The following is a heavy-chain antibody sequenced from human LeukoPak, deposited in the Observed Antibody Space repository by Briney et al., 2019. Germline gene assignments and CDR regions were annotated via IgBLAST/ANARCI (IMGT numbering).Heavy chain of an antibody. V-gene: IGHV1-24*01. CDR3: ATTTPYSSGWLYYFDY. D-gene: IGHD6-19*01. CDR2: FDPEDGET. CDR1: GYTLTELS. Sequence: ASVKVSCKVSGYTLTELSMHWVRQAPGKGLEWMGGFDPEDGETIYAQKFQGRVTMTEDTSTDTAYMELSSLRSEDTAVNYCATTTPYSSGWLYYFDYWGQGTLVTVSS. J-gene: IGHJ4*02.